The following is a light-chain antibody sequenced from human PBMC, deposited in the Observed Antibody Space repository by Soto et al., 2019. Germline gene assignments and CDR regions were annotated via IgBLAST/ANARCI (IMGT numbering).Light chain of an antibody. CDR2: DAS. CDR1: QSVSSH. CDR3: QQRSNWPLT. Sequence: EIVLTQSPATLSLSPGERAALSCRASQSVSSHLAWYQQKPGQAPRLLISDASNRATGIPARFSGSGSGTDFMLIISRLEPEDVAVYYCQQRSNWPLTFGGGTKVEIK. J-gene: IGKJ4*01. V-gene: IGKV3-11*01.